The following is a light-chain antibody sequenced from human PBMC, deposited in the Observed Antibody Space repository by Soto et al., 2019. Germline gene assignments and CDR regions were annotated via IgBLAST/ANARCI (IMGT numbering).Light chain of an antibody. CDR2: DHS. J-gene: IGKJ1*01. CDR3: QQYNSYSPWT. V-gene: IGKV1-5*01. CDR1: QSISGW. Sequence: DIQMTQSPSTLSASGGDRVTITCRAGQSISGWLAWYQQNPAKAPKLLIYDHSSLESGVPSQHSGRGARSDFTLIISRLQPDDFATYCCQQYNSYSPWTFGQGTKVEI.